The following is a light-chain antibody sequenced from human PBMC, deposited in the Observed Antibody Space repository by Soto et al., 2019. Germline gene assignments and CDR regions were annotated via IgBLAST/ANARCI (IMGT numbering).Light chain of an antibody. Sequence: DIQMTQSPSSLSASVGDRVTITCRASQSISSYLNWYQQKPGKAPKLLIYAASSLQSGVPSRFSGSGSGTYFTLTISSLQPEDFATYYCQQSYSTPCTFGQGTKLEIK. CDR3: QQSYSTPCT. CDR1: QSISSY. CDR2: AAS. J-gene: IGKJ2*02. V-gene: IGKV1-39*01.